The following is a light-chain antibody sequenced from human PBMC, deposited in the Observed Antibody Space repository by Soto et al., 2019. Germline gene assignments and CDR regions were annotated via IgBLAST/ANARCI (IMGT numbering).Light chain of an antibody. Sequence: DIVMTQSPDSLAVSLGERATINCKSSQSVLYTSDNKNYLAWYQQKPGQPPKLLIYWASTRESGVPDRFSGSGSGTDFTLTISSLQDEDVAVYYCQQHSSTPITFGQGTRLEIK. J-gene: IGKJ5*01. V-gene: IGKV4-1*01. CDR1: QSVLYTSDNKNY. CDR2: WAS. CDR3: QQHSSTPIT.